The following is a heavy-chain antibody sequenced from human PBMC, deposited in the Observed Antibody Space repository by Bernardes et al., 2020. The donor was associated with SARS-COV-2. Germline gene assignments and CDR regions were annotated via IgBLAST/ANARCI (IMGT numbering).Heavy chain of an antibody. Sequence: GSLRLSCAASGFTFSSYGMHWVRQAPGKGLEWVAVIWYDGSNKYYADSVKGRFTISRDNSKNTLYLQMNSLRAEDTAVYYCARDSMDIVVVPAANFSYYYYYGMDVWGQGTTVTVSS. CDR2: IWYDGSNK. CDR1: GFTFSSYG. D-gene: IGHD2-2*03. V-gene: IGHV3-33*01. J-gene: IGHJ6*02. CDR3: ARDSMDIVVVPAANFSYYYYYGMDV.